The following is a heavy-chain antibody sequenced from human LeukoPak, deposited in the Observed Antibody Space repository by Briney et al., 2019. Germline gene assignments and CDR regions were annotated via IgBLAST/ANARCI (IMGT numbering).Heavy chain of an antibody. CDR2: TSSSDAGT. J-gene: IGHJ4*02. Sequence: PGGSLRLSCAASGFPLSSHAMSWVRQAPGKGLEWVSATSSSDAGTYCADSVRGRFTISRDNSKNTLYLQMNSLRAEDAAVYCYPFDYWGQGTLVTVSS. CDR1: GFPLSSHA. V-gene: IGHV3-23*01. CDR3: PFDY.